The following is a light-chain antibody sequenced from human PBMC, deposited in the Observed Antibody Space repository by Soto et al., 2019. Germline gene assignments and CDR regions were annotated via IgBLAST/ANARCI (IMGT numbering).Light chain of an antibody. V-gene: IGLV2-14*03. CDR1: HSDIGNYNY. CDR2: DVG. J-gene: IGLJ1*01. Sequence: VLTQPASVSGSPGQSITISCTGTHSDIGNYNYVSWYQHLPGKAPKLMIYDVGSRPSGVSSRFSGSKSGNTASLAISGLQAEDEADYYCNSYREDHPRFYVFGTGTKVTIL. CDR3: NSYREDHPRFYV.